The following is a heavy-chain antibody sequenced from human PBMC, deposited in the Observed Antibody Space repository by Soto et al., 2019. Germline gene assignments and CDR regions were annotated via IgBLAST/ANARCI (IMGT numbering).Heavy chain of an antibody. D-gene: IGHD3-10*01. Sequence: SETLSLTCAVYVGSFIGYYWSWIRQPPGKGLEWIGEINHSGSTNYNPSLKSRVTISVDTSKNQFSLKLSSVTAADTAVHYCASDYYGSGSPYYFDYWGQGTLVTVSS. V-gene: IGHV4-34*01. CDR3: ASDYYGSGSPYYFDY. CDR1: VGSFIGYY. J-gene: IGHJ4*02. CDR2: INHSGST.